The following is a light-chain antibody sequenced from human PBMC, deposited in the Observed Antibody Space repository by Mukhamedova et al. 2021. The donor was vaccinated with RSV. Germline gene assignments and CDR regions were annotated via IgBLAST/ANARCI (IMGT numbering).Light chain of an antibody. Sequence: GKAPKLLISATSTLESGVPLRFIGGGFGSDFTLTITTLQPEDLATYYCQQSHSTPWTFGQGTKVEIK. CDR2: ATS. CDR3: QQSHSTPWT. V-gene: IGKV1-39*01. J-gene: IGKJ1*01.